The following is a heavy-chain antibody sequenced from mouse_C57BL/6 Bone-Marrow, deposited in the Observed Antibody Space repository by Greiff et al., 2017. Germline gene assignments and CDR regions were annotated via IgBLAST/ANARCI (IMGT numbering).Heavy chain of an antibody. V-gene: IGHV1-81*01. J-gene: IGHJ4*01. D-gene: IGHD2-3*01. CDR3: ARYMDGSYVYAKDY. CDR2: IYPRSGNT. CDR1: GYTFTSYG. Sequence: QVQLQQSGAELARPGASVKLSCKASGYTFTSYGISWVKQRTGQGLEWIGEIYPRSGNTYYNQKFKGKATLTADKSSSTAYMELRSLTSADSAVYFCARYMDGSYVYAKDYWGQGTSVTVSS.